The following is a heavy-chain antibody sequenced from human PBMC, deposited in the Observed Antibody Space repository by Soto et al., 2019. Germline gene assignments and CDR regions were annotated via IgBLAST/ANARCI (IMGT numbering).Heavy chain of an antibody. CDR1: GFTFSLYS. CDR3: ARAVTWGLDV. J-gene: IGHJ6*02. CDR2: ISRSSTGI. V-gene: IGHV3-48*02. Sequence: ESGVGLVQPGGSLRLSCAASGFTFSLYSMSWVRQAPGKGLEWVSYISRSSTGIHYSDSVKGRFTISRDDATNSMHLQMISLRDGHTAVYYCARAVTWGLDVWGQGTTGSSSS. D-gene: IGHD3-10*01.